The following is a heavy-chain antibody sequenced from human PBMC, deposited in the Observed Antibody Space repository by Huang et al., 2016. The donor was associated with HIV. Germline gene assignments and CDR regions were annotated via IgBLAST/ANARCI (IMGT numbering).Heavy chain of an antibody. Sequence: QVHMVQSGAEVKKPGASVKVSCKTSGYDFTGYWMHWVRQAPGQGLEWRGWINPNSDVAVYAQKFRGRVTMTTDTSVTTAYMELTVLTSDDTAIYYCARAPPDHWGQGTLVTVSS. J-gene: IGHJ4*02. CDR2: INPNSDVA. V-gene: IGHV1-2*02. CDR3: ARAPPDH. CDR1: GYDFTGYW.